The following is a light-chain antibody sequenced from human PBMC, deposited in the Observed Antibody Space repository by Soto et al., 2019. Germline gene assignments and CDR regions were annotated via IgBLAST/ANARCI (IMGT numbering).Light chain of an antibody. Sequence: EIVLTQSPGTLSLSPGERVTLSCRASQSVTSTYFAWYQQKPGQAPRLLIYDASNRATGIPARFSGSGSGTDFTLTISSLEPEDFAVYYCQQRSNWPPSLTFGGGTKVDIK. CDR2: DAS. V-gene: IGKV3-11*01. CDR3: QQRSNWPPSLT. J-gene: IGKJ4*01. CDR1: QSVTSTY.